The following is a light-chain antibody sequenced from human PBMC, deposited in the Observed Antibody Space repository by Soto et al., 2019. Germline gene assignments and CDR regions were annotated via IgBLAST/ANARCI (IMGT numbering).Light chain of an antibody. CDR3: VAWDDSLNGYVV. J-gene: IGLJ2*01. CDR2: SNN. Sequence: QSALTQPPSASGTPGQRVTISCSGSSSNFGSNTVNWYQQLPGTAPKLVIYSNNQRPSGVPDRFSGSKSGTSASLAISGLQSEDEADYYCVAWDDSLNGYVVFGGGTKVTV. CDR1: SSNFGSNT. V-gene: IGLV1-44*01.